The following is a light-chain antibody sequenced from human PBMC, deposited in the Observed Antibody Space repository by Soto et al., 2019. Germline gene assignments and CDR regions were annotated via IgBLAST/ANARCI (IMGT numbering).Light chain of an antibody. Sequence: IQLTQSPSSLSASVGDRVTITCRASQDISHYVAWYQQKPGKAPKVLIYEASTLQSGGPSRFSGSGSGKDVILTISSLQPEDFATYYCQQVKNNLPLTFGGGTKGEIK. V-gene: IGKV1-9*01. CDR3: QQVKNNLPLT. CDR1: QDISHY. J-gene: IGKJ4*01. CDR2: EAS.